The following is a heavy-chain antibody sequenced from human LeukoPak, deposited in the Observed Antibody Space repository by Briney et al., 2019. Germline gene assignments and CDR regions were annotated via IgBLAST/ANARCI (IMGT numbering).Heavy chain of an antibody. CDR1: SGSISSCY. V-gene: IGHV4-4*07. CDR3: ARGPYCGGDCYFAY. Sequence: SETLSLTCTVSSGSISSCYGSWIRQPAGKGLEWIGRIYTSGTTNYNPSLKSRVTMSVDTSRNQFSLKLSSVTAADTAVYYCARGPYCGGDCYFAYWGQGTLVTVSS. J-gene: IGHJ4*02. D-gene: IGHD2-21*01. CDR2: IYTSGTT.